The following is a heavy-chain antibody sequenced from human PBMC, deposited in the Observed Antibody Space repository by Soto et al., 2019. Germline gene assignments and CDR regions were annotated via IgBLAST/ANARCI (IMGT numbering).Heavy chain of an antibody. CDR2: ISGSGGST. CDR3: ARDRGWFGEVPFDY. CDR1: GFTFSSYA. Sequence: GGSLRLSCAASGFTFSSYAMSWVRQAPGKGLEWVSAISGSGGSTYYADSVKGRFTISRDNAKNTLYLQMNSLRAEDTAVYYCARDRGWFGEVPFDYWGQGTLVTAPQ. J-gene: IGHJ4*02. D-gene: IGHD3-10*01. V-gene: IGHV3-23*01.